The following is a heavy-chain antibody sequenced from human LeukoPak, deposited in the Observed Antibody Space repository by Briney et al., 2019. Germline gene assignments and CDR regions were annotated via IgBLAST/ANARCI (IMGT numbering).Heavy chain of an antibody. D-gene: IGHD6-6*01. V-gene: IGHV1-46*01. Sequence: ASVKVSCKASGYTFTSYYMHWVRQAPGQGLEWMGIINPSGGSTSYAQKFQGRVTMTRDTSTSTVYMELSSLRSEDTAVYYCARRGSSPPPFPLPGDYYSGRDVWGQGPTVTVS. J-gene: IGHJ6*02. CDR2: INPSGGST. CDR1: GYTFTSYY. CDR3: ARRGSSPPPFPLPGDYYSGRDV.